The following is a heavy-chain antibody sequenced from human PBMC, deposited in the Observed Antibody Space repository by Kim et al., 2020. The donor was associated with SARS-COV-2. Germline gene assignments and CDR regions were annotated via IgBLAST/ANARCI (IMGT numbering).Heavy chain of an antibody. D-gene: IGHD6-19*01. V-gene: IGHV4-59*08. J-gene: IGHJ6*02. CDR2: IYYSGST. CDR3: SRLRPEEYSSGYYYDYCGMDV. Sequence: SETLSLTCTVSGGSISSYYWSWIRQPPGQGLEWIGYIYYSGSTNYNPTLKSRVTISVDTSTNQFSLKLSSVTAADTAVYYCSRLRPEEYSSGYYYDYCGMDVWGQGTPVTVSS. CDR1: GGSISSYY.